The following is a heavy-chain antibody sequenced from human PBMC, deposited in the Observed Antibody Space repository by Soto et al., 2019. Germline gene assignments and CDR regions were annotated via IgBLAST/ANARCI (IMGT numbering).Heavy chain of an antibody. Sequence: EVQLVESGGGLVQPGGSLRLSCAGSGFTLSDHYIDWVRQAPGKGLEWVGRSRDKPQGYSTAYAASVKGRFTTSRDESKHSAYLQMNSLKTEDTAVYYCVRATSFSDSSGYTRCLDYWGQGTLVTVSS. CDR1: GFTLSDHY. CDR2: SRDKPQGYST. D-gene: IGHD3-22*01. V-gene: IGHV3-72*01. J-gene: IGHJ4*02. CDR3: VRATSFSDSSGYTRCLDY.